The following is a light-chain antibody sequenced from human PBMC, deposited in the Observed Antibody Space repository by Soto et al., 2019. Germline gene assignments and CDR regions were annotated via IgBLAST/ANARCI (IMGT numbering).Light chain of an antibody. V-gene: IGKV3-20*01. CDR1: QSVSSTF. CDR2: AAS. Sequence: EIVLTQSPGTLSLYPGERATLSYRASQSVSSTFLAWYQQKPGRAPRLLIYAASSRATGIPDRFSGSGSGTDFTLTISRLEPEDFAVYYCQQYGSSLFSFGPGTKVDIK. CDR3: QQYGSSLFS. J-gene: IGKJ3*01.